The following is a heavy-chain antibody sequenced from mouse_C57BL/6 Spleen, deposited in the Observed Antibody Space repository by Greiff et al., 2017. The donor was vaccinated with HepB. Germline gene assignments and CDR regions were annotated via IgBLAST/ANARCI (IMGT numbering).Heavy chain of an antibody. CDR2: ISSGSSTI. Sequence: EVKLMESGGGLVKPGGSLKLSCAASGFTFSDYGMHWVRQAPEKGLEWVAYISSGSSTIYYADTVKGRFTISRDNAKNTLFLQMTSLRSEDTAMYYCARGILRGDAMDYWGQGTSVTVSS. J-gene: IGHJ4*01. CDR1: GFTFSDYG. V-gene: IGHV5-17*01. D-gene: IGHD1-1*01. CDR3: ARGILRGDAMDY.